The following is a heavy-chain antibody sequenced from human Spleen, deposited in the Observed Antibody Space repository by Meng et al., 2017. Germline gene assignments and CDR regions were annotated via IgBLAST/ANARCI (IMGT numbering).Heavy chain of an antibody. CDR2: INSDGSTT. CDR3: ARFNYHSSGYYYDDY. CDR1: GFTFSSYA. J-gene: IGHJ4*02. D-gene: IGHD3-22*01. V-gene: IGHV3-74*01. Sequence: GESLKISCAASGFTFSSYAMHWVRQAPGKGLVWVSRINSDGSTTTYADSVKGRLTISRDNAKNTLYLQMNSLRAEDTAVYYCARFNYHSSGYYYDDYWGQGTLVTVSS.